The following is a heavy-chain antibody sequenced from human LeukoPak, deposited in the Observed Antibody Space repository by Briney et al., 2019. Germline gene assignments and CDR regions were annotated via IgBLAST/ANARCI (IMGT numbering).Heavy chain of an antibody. CDR2: INHSGST. CDR1: GGSFSGYY. D-gene: IGHD3-10*01. V-gene: IGHV4-34*01. Sequence: PSETLSLTCAVYGGSFSGYYWNWIRQPPGKGLEWIGEINHSGSTNYNPSLKNRVTISVDTSKNQFSLKLSSVTAADTAVYYCARGGYYGSGRDAFDIWGQGTKLTLSS. CDR3: ARGGYYGSGRDAFDI. J-gene: IGHJ3*02.